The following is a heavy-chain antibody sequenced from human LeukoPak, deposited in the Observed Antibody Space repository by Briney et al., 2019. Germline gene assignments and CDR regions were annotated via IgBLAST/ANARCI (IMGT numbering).Heavy chain of an antibody. CDR1: GLVFSIAW. Sequence: GVALRLSYEVSGLVFSIAWMRWVRQTRGRGREDGGRIKPRRHGETTDYAAPVEGRFPISRDDSRNTVTLHMYGLKTEDTAIYYCAHIGKAPAVLEHWGQGTLVTVSS. J-gene: IGHJ4*02. CDR2: IKPRRHGETT. V-gene: IGHV3-15*01. CDR3: AHIGKAPAVLEH. D-gene: IGHD2-21*01.